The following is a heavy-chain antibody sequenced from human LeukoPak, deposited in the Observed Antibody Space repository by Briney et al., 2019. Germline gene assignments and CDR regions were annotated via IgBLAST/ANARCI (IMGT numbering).Heavy chain of an antibody. J-gene: IGHJ4*02. D-gene: IGHD3-10*01. CDR3: ARPRYGSGRYFDY. CDR1: GFTFSSYS. Sequence: GGSLRLSCAASGFTFSSYSMNWVRQAPGKGLEWVSSISSSSSYIYYADSVKGRFTISRDNAKNSLYLQMNSLRAEDTAVYYCARPRYGSGRYFDYWGQGTLVTVSS. V-gene: IGHV3-21*01. CDR2: ISSSSSYI.